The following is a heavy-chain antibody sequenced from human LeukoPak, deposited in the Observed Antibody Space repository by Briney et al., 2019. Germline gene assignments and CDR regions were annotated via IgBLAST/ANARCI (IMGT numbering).Heavy chain of an antibody. CDR3: ARPHCSSTDCHPPEWFDT. V-gene: IGHV1-8*01. CDR2: MNPNSGNT. D-gene: IGHD2-2*01. J-gene: IGHJ5*02. CDR1: GYTFTNYD. Sequence: ASVKVSCKTSGYTFTNYDINWVRQATGQGLEWMGWMNPNSGNTGYAQKFQGRVTMTRNTPISTAYMELSSLRSEDTAVYYCARPHCSSTDCHPPEWFDTWGQGTLVTVSS.